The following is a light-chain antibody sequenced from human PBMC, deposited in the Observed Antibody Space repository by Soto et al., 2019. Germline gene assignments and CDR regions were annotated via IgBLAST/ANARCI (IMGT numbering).Light chain of an antibody. CDR2: DVS. V-gene: IGLV2-14*01. Sequence: QSVLTQPASVSGSPGRSITISCTGTSRDFGGYNYVSWYQQHPGKAPKLMIYDVSNRPSGVSNRFSGAKSGNTASLTFSGLQAEDGAYYYGSSYTSSSTYVFGTGTKATV. CDR1: SRDFGGYNY. J-gene: IGLJ1*01. CDR3: SSYTSSSTYV.